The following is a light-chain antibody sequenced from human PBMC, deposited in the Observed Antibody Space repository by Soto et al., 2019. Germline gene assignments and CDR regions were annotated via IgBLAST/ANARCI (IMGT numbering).Light chain of an antibody. V-gene: IGKV1-33*01. CDR3: QQYADLPYT. Sequence: DIPMTQSPSSLSASVGDRVTITCQASQDISNYLNWYQQKPGKAPKLLIYAASNLEIGVSSRFGGSGSGTDFAFTISSLQPEDIATYYCQQYADLPYTFAQGTKVEIK. CDR2: AAS. CDR1: QDISNY. J-gene: IGKJ2*01.